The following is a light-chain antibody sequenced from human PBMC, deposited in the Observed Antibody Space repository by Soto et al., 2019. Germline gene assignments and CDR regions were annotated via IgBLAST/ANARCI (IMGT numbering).Light chain of an antibody. J-gene: IGKJ2*01. CDR2: GAS. CDR3: QQYGSSPYT. Sequence: EILLTQSPGTLSLSPGKRATLSCRASQSVRNSYLAWYQQKPGQAPRLLIHGASGRATGIPDRFSGSGSGTDFTLTISRLEPEDFAVYYCQQYGSSPYTFGQGTKLEI. CDR1: QSVRNSY. V-gene: IGKV3-20*01.